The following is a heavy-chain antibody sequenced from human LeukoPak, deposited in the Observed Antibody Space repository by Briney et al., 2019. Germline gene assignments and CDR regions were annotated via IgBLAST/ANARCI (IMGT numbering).Heavy chain of an antibody. CDR3: AREWEHDSSGYYIDY. D-gene: IGHD3-22*01. Sequence: SQTLSLTCTVSGGSISSGSYYWSWIRQPPGKGLEWIGYIYYSGSTNYNPSLKSRVTISVDTSKNQFSLKLSSVTAADTAVYYCAREWEHDSSGYYIDYWGQGTLVTVSS. CDR2: IYYSGST. CDR1: GGSISSGSYY. J-gene: IGHJ4*02. V-gene: IGHV4-61*01.